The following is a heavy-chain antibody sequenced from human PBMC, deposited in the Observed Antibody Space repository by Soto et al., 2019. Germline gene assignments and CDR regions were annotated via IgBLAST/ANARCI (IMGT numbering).Heavy chain of an antibody. CDR2: INSDGSST. J-gene: IGHJ4*02. CDR1: GFTFSSYW. CDR3: ARVGDRYYYGSGSYYMFDY. D-gene: IGHD3-10*01. V-gene: IGHV3-74*01. Sequence: GGSLRLSCAASGFTFSSYWMHWVRQAPGKGLVWVSRINSDGSSTSYADSVKGRLTISRAKAKNTLYLQMNSLRAEDTAVYYCARVGDRYYYGSGSYYMFDYWGQGTLVTVSS.